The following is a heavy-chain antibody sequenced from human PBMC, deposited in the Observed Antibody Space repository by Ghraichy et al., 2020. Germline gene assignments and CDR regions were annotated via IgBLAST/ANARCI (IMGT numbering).Heavy chain of an antibody. Sequence: LNISCAASGFTFSSYGMHWVRQAPGKGLEWVAVIWYDGSNKYYADSVKGRFTISRDNSKNTLYLQMNSLRAEDTAVYYCARPSGTSTMIVEGPQPDAFDIWGQGTMVTVSS. CDR1: GFTFSSYG. V-gene: IGHV3-33*01. CDR3: ARPSGTSTMIVEGPQPDAFDI. J-gene: IGHJ3*02. D-gene: IGHD3-22*01. CDR2: IWYDGSNK.